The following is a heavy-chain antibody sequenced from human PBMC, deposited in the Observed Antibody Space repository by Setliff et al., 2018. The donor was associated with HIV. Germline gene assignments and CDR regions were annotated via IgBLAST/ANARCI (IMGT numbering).Heavy chain of an antibody. D-gene: IGHD6-13*01. CDR1: GFIFNNYA. CDR3: TKTMYSSRWSGFDY. J-gene: IGHJ4*02. V-gene: IGHV3-23*01. Sequence: PGGSLRLSCAASGFIFNNYAMSWVRQAPGKGLEWVSVISGSGGSTYVADSVKGRFTISRDNSENTLYLQMNSLRVEDTAVYYCTKTMYSSRWSGFDYWGQGTLVTVSS. CDR2: ISGSGGST.